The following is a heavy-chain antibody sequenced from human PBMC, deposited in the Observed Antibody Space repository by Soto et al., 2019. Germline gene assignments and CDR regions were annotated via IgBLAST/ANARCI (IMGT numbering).Heavy chain of an antibody. CDR1: GGSISSGGYY. J-gene: IGHJ4*02. CDR2: IYYSGST. D-gene: IGHD3-22*01. Sequence: SETLSLTCTVSGGSISSGGYYWSWIRQHPGKGLEWIGYIYYSGSTYYNPSLKSRVTISVDTSKNQFSLKLSSVTAADTAVYYCARGGNDYDSSGYPDWGQGTLVTVPQ. CDR3: ARGGNDYDSSGYPD. V-gene: IGHV4-31*03.